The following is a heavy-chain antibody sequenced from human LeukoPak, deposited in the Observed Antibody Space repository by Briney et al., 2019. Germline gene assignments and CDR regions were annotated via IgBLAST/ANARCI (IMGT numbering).Heavy chain of an antibody. J-gene: IGHJ6*02. CDR2: IIPIFGTA. CDR3: ARSYSSGWYGRPGDNYYGMDV. D-gene: IGHD6-19*01. CDR1: GGTFSSYA. V-gene: IGHV1-69*01. Sequence: SVKVSCKASGGTFSSYAISWVRQAPGQGLEWMGGIIPIFGTANYAQKFQGRVTITADESTSTAYMELSSLGSEDTAVYYCARSYSSGWYGRPGDNYYGMDVWGQGTTVTVSS.